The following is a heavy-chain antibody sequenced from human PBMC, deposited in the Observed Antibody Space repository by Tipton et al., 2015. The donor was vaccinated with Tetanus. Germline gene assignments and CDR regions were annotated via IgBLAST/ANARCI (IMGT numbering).Heavy chain of an antibody. V-gene: IGHV3-33*01. CDR1: GFTFSSYG. D-gene: IGHD3-3*01. J-gene: IGHJ6*02. CDR2: IWYDGSNK. Sequence: SLRLSCAASGFTFSSYGMHWVRQAPGKGLEWVAVIWYDGSNKYYADSVKGRFTISRDNSKNTLHLQMNSLRAEDTAVYYCARGPSYCDFWSGPYYYYYYGMDVWGQGTTVTVSS. CDR3: ARGPSYCDFWSGPYYYYYYGMDV.